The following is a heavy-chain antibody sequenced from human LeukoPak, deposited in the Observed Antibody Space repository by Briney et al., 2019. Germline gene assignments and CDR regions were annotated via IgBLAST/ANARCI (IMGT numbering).Heavy chain of an antibody. D-gene: IGHD1-26*01. CDR2: INHSGST. V-gene: IGHV4-34*01. Sequence: SETLSLTCAVSGESFSGYYWSWFRQPPGKGLEWIGEINHSGSTNYNPSLTSRATISVDASKNQFYLRMRSVIAADTAIYYCAKGRWEVPDYWGQGTLVFVSS. CDR1: GESFSGYY. J-gene: IGHJ4*02. CDR3: AKGRWEVPDY.